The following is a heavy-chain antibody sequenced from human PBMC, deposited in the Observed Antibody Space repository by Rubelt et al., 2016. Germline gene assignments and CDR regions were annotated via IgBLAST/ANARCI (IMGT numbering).Heavy chain of an antibody. D-gene: IGHD1-26*01. V-gene: IGHV4-39*01. Sequence: QLQLQESGPGLVKPSETLSLTCTVSGGSISSSSYYWGWIRQPPGKGLEWIGSIYYSGSTYYNPSSKSRLTISVETAKNQFSLKLSSVTAADTAVYYCARTLSGSYYEAFDYWGQGTLVTVSS. CDR1: GGSISSSSYY. CDR2: IYYSGST. J-gene: IGHJ4*02. CDR3: ARTLSGSYYEAFDY.